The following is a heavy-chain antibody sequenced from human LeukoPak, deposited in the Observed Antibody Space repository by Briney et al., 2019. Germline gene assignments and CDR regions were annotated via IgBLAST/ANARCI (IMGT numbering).Heavy chain of an antibody. V-gene: IGHV3-23*01. J-gene: IGHJ4*02. CDR2: IGGSGDNT. CDR1: GFTFSSYA. D-gene: IGHD2-21*02. CDR3: AKGVWSCGADCYSTFDY. Sequence: GGSLRLSCAASGFTFSSYAMSWVRQAPGKGLEWVSAIGGSGDNTYYADSVKGRFTISRENSKNTLSLQMNSLRAEDTALYYCAKGVWSCGADCYSTFDYWGQGTLVTVSS.